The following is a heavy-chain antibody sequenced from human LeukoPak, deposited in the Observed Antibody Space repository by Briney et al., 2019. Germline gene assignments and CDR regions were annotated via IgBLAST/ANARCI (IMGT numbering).Heavy chain of an antibody. CDR1: AGSIRTYY. J-gene: IGHJ5*02. CDR2: IFDSENT. V-gene: IGHV4-59*08. Sequence: SETQSLTCSVSAGSIRTYYWSWIRQPPGRGLEWIGYIFDSENTNYNPSLKSRVTMSIDTSKKQFSLKLSSVTAADTAVYYCARHRAAAGKYNWFDPWGQGTLVTVSS. D-gene: IGHD6-13*01. CDR3: ARHRAAAGKYNWFDP.